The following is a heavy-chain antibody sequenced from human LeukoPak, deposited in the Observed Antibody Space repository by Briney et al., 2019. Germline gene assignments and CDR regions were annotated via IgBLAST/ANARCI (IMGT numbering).Heavy chain of an antibody. CDR3: AKDHGGTYYSSEDWFDP. CDR2: ITGGGDDT. CDR1: GSYW. D-gene: IGHD1-26*01. Sequence: PGGSLRLSCAASGSYWMHWVRQAPGKGLEWVSTITGGGDDTYYADSVKGRFTISRDNSKNTLYLQMNTLRAEDTALYYCAKDHGGTYYSSEDWFDPWGQGTLVTVSS. V-gene: IGHV3-23*01. J-gene: IGHJ5*02.